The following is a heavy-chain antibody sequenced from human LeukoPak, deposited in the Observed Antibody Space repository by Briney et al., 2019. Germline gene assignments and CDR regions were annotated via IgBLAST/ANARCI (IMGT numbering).Heavy chain of an antibody. J-gene: IGHJ3*02. CDR1: GYSISSGYY. V-gene: IGHV4-38-2*02. D-gene: IGHD1-1*01. CDR2: IYYSGST. CDR3: ARGNWNDGFDI. Sequence: SETPPLTCTVSGYSISSGYYWGWIRQPPGKGLEWIGSIYYSGSTYYNPSLKSRVTISVDTSKNQFSLKLSSVTAADTAVYYCARGNWNDGFDIWGQGTMVTVSS.